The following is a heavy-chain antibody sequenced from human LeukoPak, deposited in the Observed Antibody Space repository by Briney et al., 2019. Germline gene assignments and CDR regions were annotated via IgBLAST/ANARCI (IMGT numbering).Heavy chain of an antibody. Sequence: GGSLRLSCAASGFTFSRHWMTWVRQAPGKGLEWVAVIWYDGSNKYYADSVKGRFTISRDNSKNTLYLQMNSLRAEDTAVYYCARDLRRAFDYWGQGTLVTVSS. J-gene: IGHJ4*02. CDR2: IWYDGSNK. CDR3: ARDLRRAFDY. CDR1: GFTFSRHW. V-gene: IGHV3-33*08.